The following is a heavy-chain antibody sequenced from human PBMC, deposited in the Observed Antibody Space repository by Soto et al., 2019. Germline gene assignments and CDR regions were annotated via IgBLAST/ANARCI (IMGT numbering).Heavy chain of an antibody. CDR3: ARVTPGNNLYYVSGMDV. D-gene: IGHD3-16*01. CDR1: GFTFGTYA. J-gene: IGHJ6*02. V-gene: IGHV3-30-3*01. Sequence: QVQLVESGGGVVKPGRSLRLSCVASGFTFGTYAIHWVRQAPGKGLQWVALISYEGSNTYYADSVKGRFTVSRANSKSTIYLQMNSQRPEDTGVYYCARVTPGNNLYYVSGMDVWGQGTSGTVSS. CDR2: ISYEGSNT.